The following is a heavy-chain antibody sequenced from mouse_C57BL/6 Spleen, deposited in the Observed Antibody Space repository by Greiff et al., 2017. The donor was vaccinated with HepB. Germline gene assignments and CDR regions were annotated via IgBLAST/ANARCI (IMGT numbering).Heavy chain of an antibody. J-gene: IGHJ3*01. CDR2: IYPGDGDT. D-gene: IGHD2-10*02. Sequence: VQLQQSGAELVKPGASVKISCKASGYSFSSYWMNWVKQRPGKGLEWIGQIYPGDGDTNYNGKFKGKATLTADKSSSTAYMQLSSLTSEDSAVYCCAREGYGNYSWFAYWGQGTLVTVSA. V-gene: IGHV1-80*01. CDR3: AREGYGNYSWFAY. CDR1: GYSFSSYW.